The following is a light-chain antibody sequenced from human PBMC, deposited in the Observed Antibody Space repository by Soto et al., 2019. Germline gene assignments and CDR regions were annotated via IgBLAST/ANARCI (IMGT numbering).Light chain of an antibody. J-gene: IGLJ2*01. CDR1: SSDVGGSNY. Sequence: QSALTQPASVSGSPGQSITISCTGSSSDVGGSNYVSWYQQHPGKVPKLLIRDVSNRPSEISDRFSASKSGDTASLTISGLQAEDEGDYYCSSYTSSNTLIFGGGTKLTVL. V-gene: IGLV2-14*03. CDR3: SSYTSSNTLI. CDR2: DVS.